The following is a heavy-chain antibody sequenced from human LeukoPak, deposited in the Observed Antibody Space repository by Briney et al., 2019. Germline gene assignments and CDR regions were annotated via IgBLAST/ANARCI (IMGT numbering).Heavy chain of an antibody. CDR2: ISGSGVST. D-gene: IGHD3-10*01. J-gene: IGHJ4*02. CDR1: GFTFSNYA. CDR3: AKDPRRFGELSSPDY. V-gene: IGHV3-23*01. Sequence: PGGSLRVSSAASGFTFSNYAMSWVRQAPGKGVGWVSVISGSGVSTYYADSVKVRFTLFRHNPKNTLYLQMTSLRAEDTAVYYCAKDPRRFGELSSPDYWGQATMVTVS.